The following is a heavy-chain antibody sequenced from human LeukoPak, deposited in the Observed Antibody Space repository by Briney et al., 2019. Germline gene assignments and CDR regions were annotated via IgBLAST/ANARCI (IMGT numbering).Heavy chain of an antibody. CDR3: AKSPTYSSSWY. Sequence: PGGSLRLSCAASGFTFDDYAMHWVRQAPGKGLEWVSGISWNSGSIGYADSVKGRFTISRDNSKDTLYLQMNSLRAEDTAVYYCAKSPTYSSSWYWGQGTLVTVSS. CDR1: GFTFDDYA. V-gene: IGHV3-9*01. J-gene: IGHJ4*02. CDR2: ISWNSGSI. D-gene: IGHD6-13*01.